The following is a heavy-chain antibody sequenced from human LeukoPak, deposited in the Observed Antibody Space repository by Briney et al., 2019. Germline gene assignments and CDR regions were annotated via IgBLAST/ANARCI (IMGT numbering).Heavy chain of an antibody. CDR1: GFTFTIYS. CDR3: ATAGNTRWPQPFDY. J-gene: IGHJ4*02. V-gene: IGHV3-21*01. D-gene: IGHD1-1*01. CDR2: ISSSSTYI. Sequence: GGSLRLSCSASGFTFTIYSMNWVRQAPGKGLEWVSYISSSSTYIHYADSVKGRFTISRDNAKNSLYLQMNSLRAEDTAVYYCATAGNTRWPQPFDYWGQGTLVTVSS.